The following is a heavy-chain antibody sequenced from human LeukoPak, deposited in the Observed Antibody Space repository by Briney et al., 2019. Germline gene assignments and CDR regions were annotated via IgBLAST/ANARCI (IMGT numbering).Heavy chain of an antibody. CDR1: GGSISSYY. CDR3: ARAWVRWAVGATTSVCYFDY. Sequence: SETLSLTCTVSGGSISSYYWSWIRQPPGKGLGWIGYIYYSGSTNYNPSLKSRVTISVDTSKNQFSLKLSSVTAADTAVYYCARAWVRWAVGATTSVCYFDYWGQGTLVTVSS. CDR2: IYYSGST. V-gene: IGHV4-59*01. D-gene: IGHD1-26*01. J-gene: IGHJ4*02.